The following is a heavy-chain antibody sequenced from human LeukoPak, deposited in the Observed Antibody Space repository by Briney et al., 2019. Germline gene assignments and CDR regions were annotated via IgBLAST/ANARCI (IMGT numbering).Heavy chain of an antibody. CDR2: ISGSGGST. V-gene: IGHV3-23*01. CDR1: GFTFSNYA. J-gene: IGHJ4*02. Sequence: GGSLRLSRAASGFTFSNYAMSWVRQAPGKGLEWVSSISGSGGSTYYADSVKGRLTISRDNSKNTLNLQMNSLRAEDTAVYYCARSLLDSSGYYHDYWGQGTLVTVSS. D-gene: IGHD3-22*01. CDR3: ARSLLDSSGYYHDY.